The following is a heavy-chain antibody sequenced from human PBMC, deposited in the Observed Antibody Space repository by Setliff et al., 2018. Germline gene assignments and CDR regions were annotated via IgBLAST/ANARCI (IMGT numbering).Heavy chain of an antibody. Sequence: SVKVSCKTSGYTFSDYGIAWVRQAPGQGLEWMGRIIPVFRTAKYAQKFQGRVTFTRDTSTSTLYMELSSLISEDTAVYYCARAGSAAAGRKGVFEYWGQGSLVTAS. CDR1: GYTFSDYG. CDR2: IIPVFRTA. D-gene: IGHD6-13*01. CDR3: ARAGSAAAGRKGVFEY. J-gene: IGHJ4*02. V-gene: IGHV1-69*05.